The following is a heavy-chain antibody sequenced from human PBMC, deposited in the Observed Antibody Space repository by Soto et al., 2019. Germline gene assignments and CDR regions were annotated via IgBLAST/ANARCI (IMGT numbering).Heavy chain of an antibody. CDR1: GFTFSSYS. CDR2: ISSSSSYI. CDR3: ARDLTIIYDSSGSRFDY. D-gene: IGHD3-22*01. J-gene: IGHJ4*02. Sequence: GGSLRLSCAASGFTFSSYSMNWVRQAPGKGLEWVSSISSSSSYIYYADSVKGRFTISRDNAKNSLYLQMNNLRAEDTAVYYCARDLTIIYDSSGSRFDYWGQGTLVTVS. V-gene: IGHV3-21*01.